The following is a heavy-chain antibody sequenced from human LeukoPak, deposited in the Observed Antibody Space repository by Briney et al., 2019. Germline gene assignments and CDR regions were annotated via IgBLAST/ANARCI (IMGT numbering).Heavy chain of an antibody. V-gene: IGHV3-72*01. CDR2: TRNKANSYTT. CDR3: ARVYGSGSYYKEYYFDY. Sequence: LSLTCAVYGGSFSGYYWSWIRQAPGKGLEWVGRTRNKANSYTTEYAASVKGKFTISRDDSKNSLYLQMNSLKTEDTAVYYCARVYGSGSYYKEYYFDYWGQGTLVTVSS. CDR1: GGSFSGYY. D-gene: IGHD3-10*01. J-gene: IGHJ4*02.